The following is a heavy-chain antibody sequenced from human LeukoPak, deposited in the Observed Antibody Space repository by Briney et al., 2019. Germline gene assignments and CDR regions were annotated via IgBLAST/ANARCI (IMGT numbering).Heavy chain of an antibody. J-gene: IGHJ4*02. CDR2: ISGYNGNT. D-gene: IGHD4-17*01. V-gene: IGHV1-18*01. CDR1: GYTFTNHG. Sequence: ASVMVSCKTSGYTFTNHGISWVRQAPGQGLEWMGWISGYNGNTNYVQKFRGRITMTTDTSTSTAYLQLRSLGSDDTALYYCARDLSLGRHDDGEPFDSWGQGTLVTVSS. CDR3: ARDLSLGRHDDGEPFDS.